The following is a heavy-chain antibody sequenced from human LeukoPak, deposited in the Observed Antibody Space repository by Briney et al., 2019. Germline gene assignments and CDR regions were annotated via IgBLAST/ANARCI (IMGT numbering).Heavy chain of an antibody. V-gene: IGHV4-59*01. D-gene: IGHD1-26*01. CDR1: GGSISSYY. J-gene: IGHJ4*02. Sequence: TSETLSLTCTVSGGSISSYYWSWIRQPPGKGLEWIGYIYYSGSTNYNPSLKSRVTISVDTSKNQFSLKLSSVTAADTAVYYCARGGWWEPPYYFDYWGQGTLVTVSS. CDR3: ARGGWWEPPYYFDY. CDR2: IYYSGST.